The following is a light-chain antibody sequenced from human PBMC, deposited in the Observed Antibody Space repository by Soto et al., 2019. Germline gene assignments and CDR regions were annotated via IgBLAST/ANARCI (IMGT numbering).Light chain of an antibody. CDR2: GAS. CDR3: QQYNNWPPYT. CDR1: QSVSSN. J-gene: IGKJ2*01. V-gene: IGKV3-15*01. Sequence: EIVMTQSPATLSVSPGERATLSCRASQSVSSNLDWYQQKPGQAPRLLIYGASTRATGIPARFSGSGSGTEFALTISSLQSEHFAGYYCQQYNNWPPYTFGQGTKLQIK.